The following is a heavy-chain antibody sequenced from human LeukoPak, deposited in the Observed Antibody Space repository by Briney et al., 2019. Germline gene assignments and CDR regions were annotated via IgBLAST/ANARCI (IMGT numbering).Heavy chain of an antibody. D-gene: IGHD6-13*01. CDR2: IYHSGST. J-gene: IGHJ4*02. Sequence: SETLSLTCAVYGGSFSGYYWSWIRQPPGKGLEWIGEIYHSGSTNYNPSLKSRVTVLVDRSKKHFSLKVNSVTAADTAVYYCATIRGIAAGGSFNFWGQGTLVTVSS. CDR1: GGSFSGYY. CDR3: ATIRGIAAGGSFNF. V-gene: IGHV4-34*01.